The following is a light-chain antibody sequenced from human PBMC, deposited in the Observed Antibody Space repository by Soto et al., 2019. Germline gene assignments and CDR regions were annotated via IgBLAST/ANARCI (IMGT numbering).Light chain of an antibody. J-gene: IGKJ5*01. CDR3: QQYGSSPPTT. CDR2: GAS. Sequence: EFVLTQSPGTLSLSPGERATLFCRASEYVPSNFLAWYQQRPGQAPRLLIYGASIRATGIPDRFSGSGSGTDFTLSISRLEPEDFAMYYCQQYGSSPPTTFGQGTRLEIK. V-gene: IGKV3-20*01. CDR1: EYVPSNF.